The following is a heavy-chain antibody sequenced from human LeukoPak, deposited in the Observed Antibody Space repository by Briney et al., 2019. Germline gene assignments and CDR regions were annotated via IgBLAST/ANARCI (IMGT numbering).Heavy chain of an antibody. Sequence: SETLSLTCAVSGGSISSSNWWSWVRQPPGKGLEWIGEIYHSGSTNYNPSLKSRVTISVDKSKNQFSLKLSSVTAADTAVYYCASYDYVWGSYPDAFDTWGQGTMVTVSS. CDR1: GGSISSSNW. CDR3: ASYDYVWGSYPDAFDT. D-gene: IGHD3-16*01. J-gene: IGHJ3*02. V-gene: IGHV4-4*02. CDR2: IYHSGST.